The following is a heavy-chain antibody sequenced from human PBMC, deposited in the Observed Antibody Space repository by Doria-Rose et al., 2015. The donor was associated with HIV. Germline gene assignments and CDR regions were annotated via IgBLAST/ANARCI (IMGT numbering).Heavy chain of an antibody. CDR1: GFTFSSHR. CDR3: ATGVTLDY. D-gene: IGHD3-10*01. CDR2: ISSTSAYI. J-gene: IGHJ4*02. Sequence: VQLVQSGGGLVRPGGSLRLSCATSGFTFSSHRINWVRQAPGKWLEWVSSISSTSAYITDADSVRGRFTISRDNARNSLYLQMDSLRAEDTAIYYCATGVTLDYWGQGTLVTVSS. V-gene: IGHV3-21*01.